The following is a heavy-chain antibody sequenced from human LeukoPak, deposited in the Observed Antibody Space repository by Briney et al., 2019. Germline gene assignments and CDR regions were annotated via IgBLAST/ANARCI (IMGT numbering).Heavy chain of an antibody. Sequence: GGSLRLSCAASGFTFSSYWMHWVRQAPRKGLVWVSRINSDGSSTSYADSVKGRFTISRDNAKNTLYLQMNSLRVEDTAVYYCAILDYGGNSFDYWGQGTLVTVSS. D-gene: IGHD4-23*01. CDR2: INSDGSST. CDR3: AILDYGGNSFDY. J-gene: IGHJ4*02. V-gene: IGHV3-74*01. CDR1: GFTFSSYW.